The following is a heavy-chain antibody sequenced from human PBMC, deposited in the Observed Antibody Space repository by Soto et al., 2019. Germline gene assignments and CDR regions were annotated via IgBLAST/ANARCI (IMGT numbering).Heavy chain of an antibody. Sequence: PSETLSLTCTVSGGSISSYYWSWIRQPPGKGLEWIGYIYYSGSTNYNPSLKSRVTISVDTSENQFSLKLSSVTAADTAVYYCARARGYYDSSGYYFDYWGQGTLVTVSS. CDR2: IYYSGST. CDR3: ARARGYYDSSGYYFDY. V-gene: IGHV4-59*01. J-gene: IGHJ4*02. D-gene: IGHD3-22*01. CDR1: GGSISSYY.